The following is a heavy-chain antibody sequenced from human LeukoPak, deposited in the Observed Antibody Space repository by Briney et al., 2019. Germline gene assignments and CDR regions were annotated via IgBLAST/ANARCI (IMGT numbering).Heavy chain of an antibody. Sequence: GGSLRLSCVASGFSFSTHNMNWVRQAPGQGLEWVSSIGRDSSYVYYADSLKGRFTISRDDAKNSLYLQMNNLRAEDTAVYYCASHFAHWGSHLFGYWGQGTLVTVSS. V-gene: IGHV3-21*01. CDR1: GFSFSTHN. CDR2: IGRDSSYV. CDR3: ASHFAHWGSHLFGY. D-gene: IGHD7-27*01. J-gene: IGHJ4*02.